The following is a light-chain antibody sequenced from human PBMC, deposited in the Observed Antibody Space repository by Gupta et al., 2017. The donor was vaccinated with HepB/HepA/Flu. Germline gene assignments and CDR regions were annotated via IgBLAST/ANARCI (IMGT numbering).Light chain of an antibody. CDR3: SSYTSSSTYV. Sequence: QSALTQPAPVSGSPGQSITISCTGTSSDVGGYNYVSWYQQHPDKAPKLMIYDVINRPSGVSNRFSGSKSGNTASLTISGLQAEDEADYYCSSYTSSSTYVFGTGTKVTVL. CDR2: DVI. J-gene: IGLJ1*01. V-gene: IGLV2-14*03. CDR1: SSDVGGYNY.